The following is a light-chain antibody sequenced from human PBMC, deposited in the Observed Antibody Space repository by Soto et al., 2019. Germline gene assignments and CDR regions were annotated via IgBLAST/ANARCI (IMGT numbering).Light chain of an antibody. J-gene: IGKJ1*01. Sequence: EIVLTQSPGTLSLSPGERGTLSCRASQNLGTLYLAWFQQKSGQAPRLLIYSASRRATGIPDRFTGSGSGTDFTLTISRLEPEDFAVYYCQQYGNSPWTFGQGTKVDIK. CDR3: QQYGNSPWT. CDR2: SAS. V-gene: IGKV3-20*01. CDR1: QNLGTLY.